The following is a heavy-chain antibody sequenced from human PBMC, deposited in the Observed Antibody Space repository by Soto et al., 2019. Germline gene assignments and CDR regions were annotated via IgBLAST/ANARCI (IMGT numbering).Heavy chain of an antibody. D-gene: IGHD2-8*02. V-gene: IGHV1-2*04. CDR2: INPNSGGT. Sequence: ASAKVCCKASRDRFTGYYMHWPRHAHGKGLEWMGWINPNSGGTNYAQKFQGWVTMTRDTSISTAYMELSRLRSDDTAVYYCARDGPGTGYYYYYGMDVWGQGTTVTVSS. CDR1: RDRFTGYY. J-gene: IGHJ6*02. CDR3: ARDGPGTGYYYYYGMDV.